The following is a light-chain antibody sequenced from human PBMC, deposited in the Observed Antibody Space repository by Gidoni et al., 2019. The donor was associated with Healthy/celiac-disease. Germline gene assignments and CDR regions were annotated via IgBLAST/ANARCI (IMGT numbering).Light chain of an antibody. J-gene: IGLJ2*01. CDR3: QSYDSSLSGVV. CDR2: GNS. V-gene: IGLV1-40*01. CDR1: SSNIGAGYD. Sequence: QSVLTQPPPVSGAPGQRVTISCTGSSSNIGAGYDVHWYQKLPGTAPKPLIYGNSNRPSGVPDRFSGSKSGTSASLAITGLQAEDEADYYCQSYDSSLSGVVFGGGTKLTVL.